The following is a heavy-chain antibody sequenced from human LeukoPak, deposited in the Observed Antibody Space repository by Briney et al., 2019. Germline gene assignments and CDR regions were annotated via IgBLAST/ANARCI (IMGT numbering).Heavy chain of an antibody. Sequence: ASVKVSCKASGYTFTGYYMHWVRQAPGQGLEWMGWINPNSGGTNYAQNFQGRVTMTRDMSISTAYMELSRLRSDDTAVYYCARDRGVVGTPEGLDYWGQGTLVTVSS. CDR3: ARDRGVVGTPEGLDY. D-gene: IGHD1-26*01. CDR2: INPNSGGT. J-gene: IGHJ4*02. V-gene: IGHV1-2*02. CDR1: GYTFTGYY.